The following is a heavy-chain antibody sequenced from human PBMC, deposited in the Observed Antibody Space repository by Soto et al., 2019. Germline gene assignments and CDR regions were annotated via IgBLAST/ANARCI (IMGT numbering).Heavy chain of an antibody. CDR3: AKDLGYCISTSCYSGFDP. CDR2: ISYDGSNK. V-gene: IGHV3-30*18. Sequence: GGSLRLSCAASGFTFSSYGMHWVRQAPGKGLEWVAVISYDGSNKYYADSVKGRFTISRDNSKNTLYLQMNSLRAEDTAVYYCAKDLGYCISTSCYSGFDPWGQGTLVTVSS. J-gene: IGHJ5*02. D-gene: IGHD2-2*01. CDR1: GFTFSSYG.